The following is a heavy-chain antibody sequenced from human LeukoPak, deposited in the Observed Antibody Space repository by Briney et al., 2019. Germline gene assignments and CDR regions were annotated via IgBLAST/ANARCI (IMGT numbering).Heavy chain of an antibody. Sequence: ERSLRLSCAASGFTFSSYAMSWVRQAPGKGLEWVSGISGSSGSTLYADSVKGRFTISRDNSKKTVYLQMNSLRAEDTAVYYCAKDRVAHFFYWYFDLWGRGTLVTVSS. CDR3: AKDRVAHFFYWYFDL. V-gene: IGHV3-23*01. CDR1: GFTFSSYA. CDR2: ISGSSGST. J-gene: IGHJ2*01. D-gene: IGHD5-12*01.